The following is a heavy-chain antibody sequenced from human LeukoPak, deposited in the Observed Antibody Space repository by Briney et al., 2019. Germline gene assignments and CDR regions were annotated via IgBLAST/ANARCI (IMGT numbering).Heavy chain of an antibody. D-gene: IGHD4-11*01. CDR1: GYIFTKHG. CDR3: AREHESKVPSYCGMDV. V-gene: IGHV1-18*01. J-gene: IGHJ6*02. CDR2: ISGYNGDT. Sequence: ASVKVSRKTSGYIFTKHGISWVRQAPGQGLEWMGWISGYNGDTRYAQNFQGRITVTTDTSTGTGYMEVRSLKSDDTAVYYCAREHESKVPSYCGMDVWGQGTTVTVSS.